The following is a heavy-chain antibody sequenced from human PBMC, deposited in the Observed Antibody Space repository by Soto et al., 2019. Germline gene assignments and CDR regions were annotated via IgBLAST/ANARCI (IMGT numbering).Heavy chain of an antibody. V-gene: IGHV1-2*04. CDR2: IDPNSGGT. Sequence: ASVKVSCKASGYTFTGYYMHWVRQAPGQGLEWMGWIDPNSGGTNYAQKFQGWVTMTRDTSISTAYMELSRLRSDDTAVYYCARELGYCSSTSCYGFGMDVWGQGTTVTVSS. D-gene: IGHD2-2*01. J-gene: IGHJ6*02. CDR3: ARELGYCSSTSCYGFGMDV. CDR1: GYTFTGYY.